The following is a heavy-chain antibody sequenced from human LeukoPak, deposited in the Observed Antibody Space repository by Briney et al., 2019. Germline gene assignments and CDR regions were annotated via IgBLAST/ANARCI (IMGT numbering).Heavy chain of an antibody. J-gene: IGHJ4*02. CDR3: TRVGYIDEGIDY. V-gene: IGHV3-7*04. CDR2: IKQDGSKK. CDR1: GFPFSSYW. D-gene: IGHD5-24*01. Sequence: GGSLRLSCVASGFPFSSYWMTWVRQAPGKGLEWVANIKQDGSKKSYVDSVKGRFTISRDNAKNSLYLQMNSLRAEDTAIYYCTRVGYIDEGIDYWGQGTLVTVSS.